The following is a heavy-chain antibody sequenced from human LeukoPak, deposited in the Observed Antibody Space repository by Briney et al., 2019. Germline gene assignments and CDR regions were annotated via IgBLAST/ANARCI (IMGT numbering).Heavy chain of an antibody. J-gene: IGHJ4*02. CDR3: TRVGYIDEGIDY. V-gene: IGHV3-7*04. CDR2: IKQDGSKK. CDR1: GFPFSSYW. D-gene: IGHD5-24*01. Sequence: GGSLRLSCVASGFPFSSYWMTWVRQAPGKGLEWVANIKQDGSKKSYVDSVKGRFTISRDNAKNSLYLQMNSLRAEDTAIYYCTRVGYIDEGIDYWGQGTLVTVSS.